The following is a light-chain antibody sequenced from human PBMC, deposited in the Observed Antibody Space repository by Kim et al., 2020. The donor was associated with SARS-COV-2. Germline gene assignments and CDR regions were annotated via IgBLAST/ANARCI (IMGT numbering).Light chain of an antibody. V-gene: IGLV3-21*04. CDR1: NIGSKS. CDR3: QVWDSSSDGV. CDR2: YDS. J-gene: IGLJ3*02. Sequence: APGKTDRITCGGNNIGSKSVHWYQQKPGQAPVLVIYYDSDRPSGIPERFSGSNSGNTATLTISRVEAGDEADYYCQVWDSSSDGVFGGGTKLTVL.